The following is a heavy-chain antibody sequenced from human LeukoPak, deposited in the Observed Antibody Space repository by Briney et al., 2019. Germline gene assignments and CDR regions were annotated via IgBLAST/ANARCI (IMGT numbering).Heavy chain of an antibody. J-gene: IGHJ4*02. Sequence: GSLRLSCAASGFTFSDYIMNWVRQAPGKGLEWVAVIWYDGSKKYYADSVKGRFTISRDNSKNTLYLQMNSLRVEDTAVYYCARELSPVETYYFDYWGQGTLVTVSS. V-gene: IGHV3-33*08. D-gene: IGHD5-24*01. CDR2: IWYDGSKK. CDR3: ARELSPVETYYFDY. CDR1: GFTFSDYI.